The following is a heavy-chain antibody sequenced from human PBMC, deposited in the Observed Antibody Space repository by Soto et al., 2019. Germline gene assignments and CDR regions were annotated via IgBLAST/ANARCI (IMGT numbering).Heavy chain of an antibody. D-gene: IGHD2-2*01. J-gene: IGHJ6*02. CDR3: ARSIVLVPAARSWGGNYYYYGMDV. CDR2: IYYSGST. CDR1: GGSISSFY. V-gene: IGHV4-59*01. Sequence: PSETLSLTCTVSGGSISSFYWSWIRQPPGKGLEWIGYIYYSGSTNYNPSLKSRVTISVDTSKNQFSLKLSSVTAADTAVYYCARSIVLVPAARSWGGNYYYYGMDVWGQGTTVTVSS.